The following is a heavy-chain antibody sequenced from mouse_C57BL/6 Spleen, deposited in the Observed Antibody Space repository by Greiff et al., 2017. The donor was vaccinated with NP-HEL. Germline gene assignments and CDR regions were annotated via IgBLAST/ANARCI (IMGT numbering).Heavy chain of an antibody. Sequence: EVKLVESGGGLVKPGGSLKLSCAASGFTFSDYGMHWVRQAPEKGLEWVAYISSGSSTIYYADTVKGRSTISRDNATNTLFLQLTSLRSEDTAMEYRAEGCRTGRGAYYFDGWGQGTTLTVSS. CDR3: AEGCRTGRGAYYFDG. V-gene: IGHV5-17*01. D-gene: IGHD4-1*01. CDR2: ISSGSSTI. CDR1: GFTFSDYG. J-gene: IGHJ2*01.